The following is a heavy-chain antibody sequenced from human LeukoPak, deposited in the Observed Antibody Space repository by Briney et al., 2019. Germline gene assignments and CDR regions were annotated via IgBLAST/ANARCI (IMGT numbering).Heavy chain of an antibody. D-gene: IGHD3-16*01. V-gene: IGHV4-59*01. CDR1: GASISSYY. J-gene: IGHJ4*02. CDR3: VRAVISFGAAVAKGFDC. Sequence: SETLSLTCTVSGASISSYYWSWIRQPPGKGLEWIGFIYYSGSTDYNPSLKSRVTMSLDTSKNQFSLKLSSLTAADTAVYYCVRAVISFGAAVAKGFDCWGQGTLVTVSS. CDR2: IYYSGST.